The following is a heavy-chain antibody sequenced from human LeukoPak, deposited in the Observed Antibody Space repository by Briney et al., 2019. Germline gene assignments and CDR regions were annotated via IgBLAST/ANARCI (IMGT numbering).Heavy chain of an antibody. CDR2: IYSSGST. J-gene: IGHJ4*02. CDR1: RGSIGSGGCY. Sequence: SQTLSLTCTVSRGSIGSGGCYWSWSRQHPGKGLEWNGYIYSSGSTYYNPSFKSRVTISVYTSKNQFSLKLSSVTAADTAVYYCARAGYCSSTSCYQDYWGQGTLVTVSS. D-gene: IGHD2-2*03. V-gene: IGHV4-31*03. CDR3: ARAGYCSSTSCYQDY.